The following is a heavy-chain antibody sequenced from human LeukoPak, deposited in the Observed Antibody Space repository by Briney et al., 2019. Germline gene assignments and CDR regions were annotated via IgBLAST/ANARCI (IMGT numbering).Heavy chain of an antibody. D-gene: IGHD6-19*01. V-gene: IGHV3-23*01. J-gene: IGHJ4*02. CDR3: AQGFSGGWYPY. CDR1: GFSVSSFG. Sequence: GGSLRLPCAVSGFSVSSFGMSWVRQAPGEGLEWISAISVNGETTWYADSVRGRFIISRDNSKNTLYLQLSSLRAEDTAVYYCAQGFSGGWYPYWGQGSLVSVSS. CDR2: ISVNGETT.